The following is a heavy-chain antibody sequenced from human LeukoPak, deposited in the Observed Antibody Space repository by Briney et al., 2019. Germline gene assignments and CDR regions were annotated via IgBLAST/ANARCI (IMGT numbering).Heavy chain of an antibody. V-gene: IGHV3-49*03. Sequence: RSLRLSCAASGFTFSDSTMSWYRQAPGKGLEWVGFIRRKVYGGTAEYAASVKGRFTISRDDSKSIAYLQMDSLKIEDSAVYYCTRGQGLYYWGQGTLVIVSS. CDR3: TRGQGLYY. D-gene: IGHD3/OR15-3a*01. CDR1: GFTFSDST. CDR2: IRRKVYGGTA. J-gene: IGHJ4*02.